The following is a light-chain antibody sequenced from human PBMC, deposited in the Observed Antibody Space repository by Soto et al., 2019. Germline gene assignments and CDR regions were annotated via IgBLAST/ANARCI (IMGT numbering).Light chain of an antibody. CDR1: QSVSSSY. CDR2: GAS. Sequence: EIVLTQSPGTLSLSPGERATLSCRASQSVSSSYLGWYQQKPGQAPRLLIYGASNRATGIPDRFSGSGSGTDFTLTISRLEPEDFATYYCQQYNSWTFGQGTKVDIK. V-gene: IGKV3-20*01. J-gene: IGKJ1*01. CDR3: QQYNSWT.